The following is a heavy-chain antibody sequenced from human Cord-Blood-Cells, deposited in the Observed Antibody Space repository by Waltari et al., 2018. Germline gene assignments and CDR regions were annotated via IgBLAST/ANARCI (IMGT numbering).Heavy chain of an antibody. CDR1: GDSVSSNSAA. CDR3: AREVEYSSSLDWLDP. Sequence: QVQLQQSGPGLVKPSQTLSLTCAISGDSVSSNSAAWNWIRQSPSRGLEWLGRADCGSKWCYGYAVSVKSRITINPGTSNNQFSLQLISVTPEDTAVYFCAREVEYSSSLDWLDPWGQGTLVTVS. D-gene: IGHD6-6*01. V-gene: IGHV6-1*01. CDR2: ADCGSKWCY. J-gene: IGHJ5*02.